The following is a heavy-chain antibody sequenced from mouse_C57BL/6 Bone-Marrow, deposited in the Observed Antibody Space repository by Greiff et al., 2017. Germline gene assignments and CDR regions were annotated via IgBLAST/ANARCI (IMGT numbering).Heavy chain of an antibody. CDR1: GYTFTSYW. CDR2: IYPGSGST. Sequence: VQLQQPGAELVKPGASVKMSCKASGYTFTSYWITWVKQRPGQGLEWFGDIYPGSGSTNYNEKFKSKATMTVDTSSRSAYRQLSSLTAEDSAVYDGAIPDDSNYWYFDDWGKGTTVTVSS. CDR3: AIPDDSNYWYFDD. J-gene: IGHJ1*03. D-gene: IGHD2-5*01. V-gene: IGHV1-55*01.